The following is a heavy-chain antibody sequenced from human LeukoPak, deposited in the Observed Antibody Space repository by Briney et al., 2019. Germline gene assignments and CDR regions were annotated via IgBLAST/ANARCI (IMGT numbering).Heavy chain of an antibody. V-gene: IGHV5-51*01. CDR3: ASPLARDSSSWDDAFDI. J-gene: IGHJ3*02. Sequence: GESLKISCKGSGYSFTSYWIGWVRQMPGKGLEWMGIIYPGDSDTRYSPSFQGQVTISADKSISIAYLQWSSLKASDTAMYYCASPLARDSSSWDDAFDIWGQGTMVTVSS. CDR2: IYPGDSDT. CDR1: GYSFTSYW. D-gene: IGHD6-13*01.